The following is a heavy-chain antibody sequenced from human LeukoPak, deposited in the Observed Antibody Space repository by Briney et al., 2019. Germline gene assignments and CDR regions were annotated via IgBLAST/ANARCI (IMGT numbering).Heavy chain of an antibody. V-gene: IGHV3-30*18. D-gene: IGHD2-2*01. CDR2: ISYDGSNK. CDR1: GFTFSSYA. J-gene: IGHJ4*02. CDR3: AKSWYQLLFLDY. Sequence: GGSLRLSCAASGFTFSSYAMHRVRQAPGKGLEWVAVISYDGSNKYYADSVKGRFTVSRDNSKNTLYLQMNSLRAEDTAVYYCAKSWYQLLFLDYWGQGTLVTVSS.